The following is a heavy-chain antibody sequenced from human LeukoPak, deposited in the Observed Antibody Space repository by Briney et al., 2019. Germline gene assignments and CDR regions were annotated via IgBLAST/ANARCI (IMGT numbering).Heavy chain of an antibody. J-gene: IGHJ4*02. D-gene: IGHD3-16*01. CDR1: GFTFSSYG. CDR2: ISYDGSNK. V-gene: IGHV3-30*18. CDR3: AKDLGEQWPYFDY. Sequence: GRSLRLSCAAPGFTFSSYGMHWVRQAPGKGLEWVAVISYDGSNKYYADSVKGRFTISRDNSKNTLYLQMNSLRAEDTAVYYCAKDLGEQWPYFDYWGQGTLVTVSS.